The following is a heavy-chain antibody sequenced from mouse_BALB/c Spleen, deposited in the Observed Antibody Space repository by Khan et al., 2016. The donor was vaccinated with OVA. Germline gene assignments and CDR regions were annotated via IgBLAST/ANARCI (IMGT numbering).Heavy chain of an antibody. D-gene: IGHD1-2*01. CDR1: GHTFTDYY. CDR3: ARRNYFGYTFAY. J-gene: IGHJ3*01. Sequence: QVQLKQSGAELARPGASVKLSCKASGHTFTDYYINWVKQRTGQGLEWIGEISPGSGDTYYNERFKGKATLTADKSSSTAYMQLSSLTSEASAVYFCARRNYFGYTFAYWGQGTLVTVSA. CDR2: ISPGSGDT. V-gene: IGHV1-77*01.